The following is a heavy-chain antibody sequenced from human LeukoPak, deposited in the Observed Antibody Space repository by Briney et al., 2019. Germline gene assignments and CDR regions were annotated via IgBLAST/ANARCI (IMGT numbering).Heavy chain of an antibody. Sequence: PGGSLRLSCAASGFTFSSYAMSWVRQAPGKGLEWVSAISGSGGSTYYADSVKDRFTISRGNSKNTLYLQMNSLRAEDTAVYYCAKDLHSGYDYSPDYWGQGTLVTVSS. D-gene: IGHD5-12*01. CDR2: ISGSGGST. V-gene: IGHV3-23*01. CDR1: GFTFSSYA. CDR3: AKDLHSGYDYSPDY. J-gene: IGHJ4*02.